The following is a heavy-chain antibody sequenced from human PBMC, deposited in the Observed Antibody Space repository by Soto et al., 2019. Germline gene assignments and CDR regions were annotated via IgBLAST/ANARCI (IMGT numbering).Heavy chain of an antibody. V-gene: IGHV4-39*01. D-gene: IGHD6-13*01. CDR2: IYSTGNT. Sequence: SETLSLTCTVSGDSIRSSSCWGWIRQPPGKGLEWIGSIYSTGNTYYNPSLNSQVTISVDTSKNQFSLNVISVTAADTAVYYCRRSSRYSTDVWGQGTTVTVSS. J-gene: IGHJ6*02. CDR1: GDSIRSSSC. CDR3: RRSSRYSTDV.